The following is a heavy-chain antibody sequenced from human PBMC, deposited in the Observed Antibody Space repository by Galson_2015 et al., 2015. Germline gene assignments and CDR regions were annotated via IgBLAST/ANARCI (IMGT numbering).Heavy chain of an antibody. J-gene: IGHJ3*02. CDR1: GFTFSGSA. D-gene: IGHD3-3*01. CDR3: TSRRDITIFGVVKHDAFDI. Sequence: SLRLSCAASGFTFSGSAMHWVRQASGKGLEWVGRIRSKANSYATAYAASVKGRFTNSRYDSKNTAYLQMNSLKTEDTAVYYCTSRRDITIFGVVKHDAFDIWGQGTMVTVSS. V-gene: IGHV3-73*01. CDR2: IRSKANSYAT.